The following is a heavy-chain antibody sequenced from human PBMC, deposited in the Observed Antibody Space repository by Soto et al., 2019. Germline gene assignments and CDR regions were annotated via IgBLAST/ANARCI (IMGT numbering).Heavy chain of an antibody. CDR1: GGTFSSYA. V-gene: IGHV1-69*01. J-gene: IGHJ6*02. Sequence: QAQLVQSGAEVQKPGSSVKVSCKASGGTFSSYAISWVRQAPGQGLEWMGGIIPISDTTNYAQKFQGRVTITADESTSTAYMELSSLRSEDTAVYYCARSQGSSTSLEIYYYYYYGMDVWGQGTTVTVSS. CDR3: ARSQGSSTSLEIYYYYYYGMDV. CDR2: IIPISDTT. D-gene: IGHD2-2*01.